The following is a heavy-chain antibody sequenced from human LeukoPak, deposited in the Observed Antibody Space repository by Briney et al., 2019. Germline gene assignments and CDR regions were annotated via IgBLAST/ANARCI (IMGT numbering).Heavy chain of an antibody. CDR2: MNPNSGNT. Sequence: ASGKVSCKVSGYTFSSYDINWVRQATGQGLDWMGWMNPNSGNTGYAQKFQGRVTITRNTSISTAYMELSSLRSEDTAVYYCARGLGGSYGYYYYYYMDVWGKGTTVTVSS. D-gene: IGHD3-16*01. J-gene: IGHJ6*03. V-gene: IGHV1-8*01. CDR3: ARGLGGSYGYYYYYYMDV. CDR1: GYTFSSYD.